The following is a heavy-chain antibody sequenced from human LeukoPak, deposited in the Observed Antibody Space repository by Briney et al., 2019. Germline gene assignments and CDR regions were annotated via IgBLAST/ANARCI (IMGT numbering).Heavy chain of an antibody. D-gene: IGHD1-20*01. V-gene: IGHV3-23*01. CDR1: IFTFSSYA. J-gene: IGHJ4*02. CDR2: ISGSGGST. CDR3: AKGRILTGTTSD. Sequence: GGSLRLSCAASIFTFSSYAMSWVRQAPGKGLEWVSTISGSGGSTYYADSVKGRFTISRDNSKNTLYLQMNSLRAEDTAVYYCAKGRILTGTTSDWGQGTLVTVSS.